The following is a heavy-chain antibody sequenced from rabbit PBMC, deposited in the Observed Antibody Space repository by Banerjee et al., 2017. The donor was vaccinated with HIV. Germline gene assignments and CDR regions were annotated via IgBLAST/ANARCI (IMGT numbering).Heavy chain of an antibody. D-gene: IGHD1-1*01. CDR1: GFDFSKYG. J-gene: IGHJ3*01. V-gene: IGHV1S47*01. CDR3: VRGASSSGYYSL. Sequence: QEQLVESGGGLVQPGGSLKLSCKASGFDFSKYGMSWVRRAPGKGLEWIGYIDLVFGTTYYATWANGRFTISSHNAQNTLYLQLNSLTAADTATYFCVRGASSSGYYSLWGQGTLVTVS. CDR2: IDLVFGTT.